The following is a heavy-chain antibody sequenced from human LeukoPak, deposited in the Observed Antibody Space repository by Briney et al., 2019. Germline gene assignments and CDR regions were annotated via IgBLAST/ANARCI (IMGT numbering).Heavy chain of an antibody. D-gene: IGHD4-17*01. J-gene: IGHJ4*02. CDR2: IYSGGNT. V-gene: IGHV3-53*01. CDR1: GFTVSSNY. CDR3: AWGDYGDYSGGYYFDY. Sequence: GGSLRLSCAASGFTVSSNYMSWVRQAPGKGLEWVSVIYSGGNTYYADSVKGRFTISRDNSKNTLYLQMNSLRAEDTAVYYCAWGDYGDYSGGYYFDYWGQGTLVTVSS.